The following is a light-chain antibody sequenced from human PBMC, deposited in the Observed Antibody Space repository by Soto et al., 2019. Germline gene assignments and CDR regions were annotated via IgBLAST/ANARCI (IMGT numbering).Light chain of an antibody. CDR1: QSVRSN. J-gene: IGKJ1*01. V-gene: IGKV3-15*01. CDR3: QQYNDWPPT. Sequence: EIVMTQSPATLSASPGERATHACRASQSVRSNLAWYQQKPGQAPRLLIYGASTRATGIPARFSGSGSGTEFTLSIGSLQSEDFAVYYRQQYNDWPPTFGHGTKVEIK. CDR2: GAS.